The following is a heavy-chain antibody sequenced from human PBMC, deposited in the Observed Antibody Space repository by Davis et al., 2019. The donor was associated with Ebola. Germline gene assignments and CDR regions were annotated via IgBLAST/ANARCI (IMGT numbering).Heavy chain of an antibody. Sequence: ASVKVSCKASGYTFTGYYMHWVRQAPGQGLEWMGIINPSGGSTNYAQKFQGRVTITADESTSTAYMELSSLRSEDTAVYYCARDRMDVWGQGTTVTVSS. CDR2: INPSGGST. V-gene: IGHV1-46*01. J-gene: IGHJ6*02. CDR3: ARDRMDV. CDR1: GYTFTGYY.